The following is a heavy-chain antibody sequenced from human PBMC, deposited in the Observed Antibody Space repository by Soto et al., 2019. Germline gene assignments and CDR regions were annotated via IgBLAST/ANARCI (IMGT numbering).Heavy chain of an antibody. D-gene: IGHD2-2*01. V-gene: IGHV4-4*02. CDR1: RGSISSPNW. Sequence: QVQLQESGPGLVKPSGTLSLTCAVSRGSISSPNWWSWVRQPPGKGLEWIGEIYHSGSTNYNPSLKRRVTISVDKSNNQFSLKLRSVTAADTAVYYCARGVVVVPAAIRWVEPWGQGTLVTVSS. CDR3: ARGVVVVPAAIRWVEP. J-gene: IGHJ5*02. CDR2: IYHSGST.